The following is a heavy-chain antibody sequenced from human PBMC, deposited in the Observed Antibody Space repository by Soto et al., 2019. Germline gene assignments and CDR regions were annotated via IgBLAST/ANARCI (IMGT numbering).Heavy chain of an antibody. D-gene: IGHD3-3*01. CDR3: AKEVIGALFGVVMSHISSGMDV. CDR2: ISYDGSNK. CDR1: GFTFSSYG. Sequence: QVQLVESGGGVVQPGRSLRLSCAASGFTFSSYGMHWVRQAPGKGLEWVAVISYDGSNKYYADSVKGRFTISRDNSKNTLYLHMNSLRAEDTAVYYCAKEVIGALFGVVMSHISSGMDVWGQGTTVTVSS. V-gene: IGHV3-30*18. J-gene: IGHJ6*02.